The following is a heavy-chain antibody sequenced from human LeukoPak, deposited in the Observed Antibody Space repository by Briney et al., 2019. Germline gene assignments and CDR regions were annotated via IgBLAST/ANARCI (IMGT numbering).Heavy chain of an antibody. V-gene: IGHV4-34*01. CDR3: ARQESVTTFGVITKRRQFDP. Sequence: SETLSLTCAVYGGSFSGYYWSWIRQPPGKGLEWIGEINHSGSTNYNPSLKSRVTFSLDKSKKQFSLNLSSVTAADTAVYYCARQESVTTFGVITKRRQFDPWGQGTLVTVSS. CDR1: GGSFSGYY. J-gene: IGHJ5*02. CDR2: INHSGST. D-gene: IGHD3-3*01.